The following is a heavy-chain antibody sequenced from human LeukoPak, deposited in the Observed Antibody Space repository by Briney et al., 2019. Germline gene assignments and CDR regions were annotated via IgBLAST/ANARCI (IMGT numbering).Heavy chain of an antibody. CDR1: GFTFSMYA. Sequence: HPGGSLRLSCAASGFTFSMYAMHWVRQAPGKGLEYVSAISSDGGSTYYANSVKGRFTISRDNSKNTLYLQMGSLRAEDMAVYYCVNYGMDVWGQGTTVTVSS. J-gene: IGHJ6*02. V-gene: IGHV3-64*01. CDR2: ISSDGGST. CDR3: VNYGMDV.